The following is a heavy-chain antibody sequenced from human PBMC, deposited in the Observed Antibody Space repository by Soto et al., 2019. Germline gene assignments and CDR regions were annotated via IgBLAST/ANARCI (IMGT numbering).Heavy chain of an antibody. D-gene: IGHD1-26*01. CDR2: IYYTGST. V-gene: IGHV4-39*01. J-gene: IGHJ3*01. Sequence: QLQLQESGPGLVRPSETLSLTCTVSGGSISSSGYYWGWIRQPPGKGLEWIGSIYYTGSTYYNPSLKSRVTLSVDKSKNQFSLRLNSVTAADTAVFYCADYSGTYNDAFDVWGHGTRVTVSS. CDR3: ADYSGTYNDAFDV. CDR1: GGSISSSGYY.